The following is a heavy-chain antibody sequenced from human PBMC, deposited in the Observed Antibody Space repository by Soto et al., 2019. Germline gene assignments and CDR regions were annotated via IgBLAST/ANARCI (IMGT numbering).Heavy chain of an antibody. CDR1: RYRFNSFS. CDR3: ARDLGLLKSLFDY. V-gene: IGHV3-21*01. CDR2: ISVSGDNI. D-gene: IGHD3-16*01. Sequence: GGSLRLSCLASRYRFNSFSLNWIRRTPGRGLEWVASISVSGDNIYYGDSVQGRFTISRDNSKRSVFLDLNSLRVEDTAVYYCARDLGLLKSLFDYWGQGTLVTVS. J-gene: IGHJ4*02.